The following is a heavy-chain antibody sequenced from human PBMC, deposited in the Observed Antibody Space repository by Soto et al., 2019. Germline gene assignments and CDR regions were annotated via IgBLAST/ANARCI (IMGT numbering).Heavy chain of an antibody. CDR2: IYHCDSDT. V-gene: IGHV5-51*01. CDR1: GYSFTCYW. CDR3: AAGDCSSTSCRDYYYYYGMDV. Sequence: PXECLKISSTGCGYSFTCYWIGWVRQIPGNGLEWVGIIYHCDSDTRYSPSFQGQVTISADKSISTAYLQWSSLKASDTAMYYCAAGDCSSTSCRDYYYYYGMDVWGQGTTVTVSS. D-gene: IGHD2-2*01. J-gene: IGHJ6*02.